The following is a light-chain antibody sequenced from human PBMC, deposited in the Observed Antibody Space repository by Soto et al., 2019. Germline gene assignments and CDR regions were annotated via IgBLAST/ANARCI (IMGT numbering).Light chain of an antibody. CDR1: QTISNW. J-gene: IGKJ4*01. Sequence: DIQLTQSPSTLSASVGERVTITCRASQTISNWLAWYQQKPRRAPKFLIYQASILESGVPSRFSGSGSGTEFTLTIDSLQPDDFAAYYCHRYNMYWVTFGGGTKVEI. V-gene: IGKV1-5*03. CDR2: QAS. CDR3: HRYNMYWVT.